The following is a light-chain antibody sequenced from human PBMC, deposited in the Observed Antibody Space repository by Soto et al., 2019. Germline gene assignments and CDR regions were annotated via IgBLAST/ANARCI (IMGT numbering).Light chain of an antibody. Sequence: QSALTQPASVSGSPGQSITISCTGTSSDVGGYNYVSWYQQHPDKAPKLMIYEVSNRPSGVSNRFSGSKSGNTASLTISGLQAEDEADYYCSSYAITSTVLFGGGTKLTVL. CDR3: SSYAITSTVL. J-gene: IGLJ2*01. CDR1: SSDVGGYNY. V-gene: IGLV2-14*01. CDR2: EVS.